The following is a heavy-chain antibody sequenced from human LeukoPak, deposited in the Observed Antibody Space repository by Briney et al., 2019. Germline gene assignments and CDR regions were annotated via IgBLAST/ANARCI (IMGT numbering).Heavy chain of an antibody. CDR2: IRKTPNGYIT. J-gene: IGHJ4*02. CDR3: TRDYGSYSFAF. Sequence: GGSLRLSCAASGFTFSDNVMHWVRQAPGKGREGVGRIRKTPNGYITEDPAFVKGRFIVSRDDSKNLLYLQMNSLRTEDTAVYYCTRDYGSYSFAFWGQGTLVTVS. V-gene: IGHV3-72*01. CDR1: GFTFSDNV. D-gene: IGHD1-26*01.